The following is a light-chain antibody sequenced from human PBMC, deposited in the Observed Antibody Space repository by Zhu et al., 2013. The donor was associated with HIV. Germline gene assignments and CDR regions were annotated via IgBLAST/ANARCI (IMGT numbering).Light chain of an antibody. Sequence: EIVLTQSPGALSLSPGERATLSCRASQSVGRNYLAWYQQKPGQAPRLLIYGASSRAAGISDRFSGSGSGTDFTLTINRLEPEDFAVYYCQQYDDSPQTFGQGTKVEIK. J-gene: IGKJ1*01. CDR3: QQYDDSPQT. CDR2: GAS. V-gene: IGKV3-20*01. CDR1: QSVGRNY.